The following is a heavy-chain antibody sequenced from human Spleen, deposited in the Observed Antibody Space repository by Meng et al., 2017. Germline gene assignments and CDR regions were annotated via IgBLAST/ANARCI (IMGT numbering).Heavy chain of an antibody. CDR1: GFTFSTYS. V-gene: IGHV3-21*01. D-gene: IGHD4-17*01. J-gene: IGHJ4*02. CDR2: ISSSSSFI. Sequence: GGSLRLSCKDSGFTFSTYSMNWVRQAPGKGLEWVSSISSSSSFIYYADSVKGRFTISRDNAKNSVFLQMNSLGAEDTAFYYCATPLDDYADRRPNWGQGTLVTVSS. CDR3: ATPLDDYADRRPN.